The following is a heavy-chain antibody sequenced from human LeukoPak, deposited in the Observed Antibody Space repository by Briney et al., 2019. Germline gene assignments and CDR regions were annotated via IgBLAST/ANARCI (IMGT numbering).Heavy chain of an antibody. CDR1: GFTFSSYG. CDR3: ARSPRGSSSWYLGY. Sequence: GESLRLSCAASGFTFSSYGMHWVRQAPGKGLEWVAVIWYDGSNKYYADSVKGRFTISRDNSKNTLYLQMNSLRAEDTAVYYCARSPRGSSSWYLGYWGQGTLVTVSS. V-gene: IGHV3-33*01. D-gene: IGHD6-13*01. CDR2: IWYDGSNK. J-gene: IGHJ4*02.